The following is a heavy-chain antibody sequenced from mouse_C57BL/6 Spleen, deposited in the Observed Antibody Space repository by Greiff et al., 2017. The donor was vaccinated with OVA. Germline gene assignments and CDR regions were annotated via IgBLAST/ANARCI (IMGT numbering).Heavy chain of an antibody. D-gene: IGHD1-1*01. CDR1: GYAFTNYL. J-gene: IGHJ3*01. Sequence: VQLQQSGAELVRPGTSVQVSCKASGYAFTNYLIEWVKQRPGQGLAWIGVINPGSGGTNYNETFKGKAKLTADKSASTAYMQLSSLTSEDSAVYFCARETIYYYGSSPFAYWGQGTLVTVSA. CDR2: INPGSGGT. V-gene: IGHV1-54*01. CDR3: ARETIYYYGSSPFAY.